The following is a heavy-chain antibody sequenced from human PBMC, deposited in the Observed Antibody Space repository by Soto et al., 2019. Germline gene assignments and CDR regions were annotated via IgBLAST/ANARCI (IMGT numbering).Heavy chain of an antibody. CDR3: VEGWNDF. CDR1: GFMFSSAW. D-gene: IGHD1-1*01. CDR2: IKSTKDGGAR. Sequence: EVQVVESGGDLVEPGGSLRLSCVTSGFMFSSAWMSWVRQAPGKGLEWVARIKSTKDGGARDHAAPVNGRFSISRDDSKSTVSLQMNSLRVEDTALYYCVEGWNDFWGQGTLVTVSS. J-gene: IGHJ4*02. V-gene: IGHV3-15*01.